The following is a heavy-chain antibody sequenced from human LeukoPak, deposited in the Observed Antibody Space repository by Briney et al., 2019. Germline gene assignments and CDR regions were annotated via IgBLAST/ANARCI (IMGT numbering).Heavy chain of an antibody. CDR2: IIPIFGTA. D-gene: IGHD2-8*01. CDR1: GGTFSSYA. V-gene: IGHV1-69*06. J-gene: IGHJ3*02. CDR3: ARTYCTNGVCSTHAFDI. Sequence: ASVKNSCKASGGTFSSYAISWVREAPGQGLEWMGGIIPIFGTANYAQKFQGRVTITADKSTSTAYMELSSLRSEDTAVYYCARTYCTNGVCSTHAFDIWGQGTMVTVSS.